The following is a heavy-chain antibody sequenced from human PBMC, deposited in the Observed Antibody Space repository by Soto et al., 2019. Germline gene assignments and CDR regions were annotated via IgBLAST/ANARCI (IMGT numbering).Heavy chain of an antibody. CDR3: ARAGKRNYDILSGYYEDV. V-gene: IGHV1-18*04. D-gene: IGHD3-9*01. J-gene: IGHJ6*02. CDR2: ISAYNGNT. CDR1: GYTFTSYG. Sequence: ASVKVSCKASGYTFTSYGISWVRQAPGQGLEWMGWISAYNGNTNYAQKLQGRVTMTTDTSTSTAYMELRSLRSDDTAVYYCARAGKRNYDILSGYYEDVWGQGTTVTVSS.